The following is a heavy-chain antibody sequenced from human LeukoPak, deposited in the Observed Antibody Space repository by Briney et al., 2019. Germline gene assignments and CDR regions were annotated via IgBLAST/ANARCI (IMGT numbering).Heavy chain of an antibody. J-gene: IGHJ4*02. V-gene: IGHV4-4*02. CDR1: GGSISSSNW. Sequence: SGTLSLTCAVSGGSISSSNWWSWVRQPPEKGLEWIGEIYHSGSTNYNPSLKSRVTISVDTSKNQFSLKLSSVTAADTAVYYCARGSGWSTEPDYWGQGTLVTVSS. CDR2: IYHSGST. CDR3: ARGSGWSTEPDY. D-gene: IGHD6-19*01.